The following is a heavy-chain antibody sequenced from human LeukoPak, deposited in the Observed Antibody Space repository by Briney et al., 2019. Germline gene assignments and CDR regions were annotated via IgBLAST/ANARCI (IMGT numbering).Heavy chain of an antibody. V-gene: IGHV1-18*01. CDR2: INTYNGNT. CDR1: GYTFTSYG. CDR3: AKAGSGWYYFDY. J-gene: IGHJ4*02. D-gene: IGHD6-19*01. Sequence: ASVKVSCKASGYTFTSYGISWVRQAPGQGLEWMGWINTYNGNTNYVQKIQGRVTMTTDTSTSTAYMELRSLRSDDTAVYFCAKAGSGWYYFDYWGQGTLVTVSS.